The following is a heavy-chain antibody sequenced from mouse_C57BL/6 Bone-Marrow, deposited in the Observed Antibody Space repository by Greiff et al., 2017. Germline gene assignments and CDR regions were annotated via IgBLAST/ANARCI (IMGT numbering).Heavy chain of an antibody. D-gene: IGHD4-1*01. CDR2: ISSGGSYT. V-gene: IGHV5-6*01. Sequence: EVKLVESGGDLVKPGGSLKLSCAASGFTFSSYGMSWVRQTPDKRLEWVATISSGGSYTYYPDSVKRRFTISRDNAKNTLYLQMSSLKSEDTAMYYCARHWDFDYWGQGTTLTVSS. CDR1: GFTFSSYG. J-gene: IGHJ2*01. CDR3: ARHWDFDY.